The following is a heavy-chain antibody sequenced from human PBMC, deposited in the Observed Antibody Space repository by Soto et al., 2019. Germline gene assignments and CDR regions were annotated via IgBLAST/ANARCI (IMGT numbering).Heavy chain of an antibody. CDR1: GYTFTSYG. D-gene: IGHD2-15*01. J-gene: IGHJ5*02. V-gene: IGHV1-18*01. CDR2: ISAYNGNT. Sequence: ASLKVACKASGYTFTSYGISWVRQAPGQGLEWMGWISAYNGNTNYAQKLQGRVTMTTDTSTSTAYMELRSLRSDDTAVYYCARDGYCSGGSCYSVRWFDPWGQGTLVTVSS. CDR3: ARDGYCSGGSCYSVRWFDP.